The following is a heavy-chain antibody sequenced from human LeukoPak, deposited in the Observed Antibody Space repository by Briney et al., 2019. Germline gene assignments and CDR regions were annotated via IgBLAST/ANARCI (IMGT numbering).Heavy chain of an antibody. V-gene: IGHV1-18*01. CDR1: GGTFSSYG. D-gene: IGHD3-22*01. J-gene: IGHJ4*02. CDR3: ARDSSGYYPFDY. CDR2: ISAYNGNT. Sequence: GASVKVSCKASGGTFSSYGISWVRQAPGQGLEWMGWISAYNGNTNYAQKLQGRVTMTTDTSTSTAYMELRSLRSDDTAVYYCARDSSGYYPFDYWGQGTLVTVSS.